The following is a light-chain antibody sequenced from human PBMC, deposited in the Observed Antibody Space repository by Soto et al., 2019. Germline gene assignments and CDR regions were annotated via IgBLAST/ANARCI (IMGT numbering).Light chain of an antibody. Sequence: EIVMTQSPATLSVSPGERATLSCRASQNVNNKLAWYQQKPVQAPRLIIYDSSSRATGIPARFIGSGSGTESALTSSSLQSDDFAVYYCKLQTNGTTLYT. J-gene: IGKJ2*01. V-gene: IGKV3D-15*01. CDR2: DSS. CDR1: QNVNNK. CDR3: KLQTNGTTLYT.